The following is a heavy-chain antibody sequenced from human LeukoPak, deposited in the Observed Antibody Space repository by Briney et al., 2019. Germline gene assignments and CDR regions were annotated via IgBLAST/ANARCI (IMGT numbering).Heavy chain of an antibody. V-gene: IGHV3-48*02. J-gene: IGHJ4*02. CDR3: ARDVRGNPFSDY. D-gene: IGHD4-23*01. CDR2: ISTSSRI. Sequence: PGGSLRLSCAASGFIFSSHDMNWVRQAPGKGLEWVSYISTSSRIYYADSVKGRFTISRDNAKNSLYLQMHSLRDEDTALYYCARDVRGNPFSDYWGQGTLVTVPS. CDR1: GFIFSSHD.